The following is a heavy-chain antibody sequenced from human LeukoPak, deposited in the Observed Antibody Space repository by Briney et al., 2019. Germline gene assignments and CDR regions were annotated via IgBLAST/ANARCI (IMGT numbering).Heavy chain of an antibody. V-gene: IGHV1-8*02. J-gene: IGHJ5*02. CDR3: ARGNYYGSGSYSVADP. D-gene: IGHD3-10*01. CDR1: GYTFTGYY. CDR2: MNPNSGNT. Sequence: GALVKVSCKASGYTFTGYYMHWVRQATGQGLEWMGWMNPNSGNTGYAQKFQGRVTMTRNTSISTAYMELSSLRSEDTAVYYCARGNYYGSGSYSVADPWGQGTLVTVSS.